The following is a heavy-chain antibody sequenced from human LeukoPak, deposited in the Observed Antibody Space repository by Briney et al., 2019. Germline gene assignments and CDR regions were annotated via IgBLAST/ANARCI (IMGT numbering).Heavy chain of an antibody. CDR1: GGPISSYY. CDR3: ARGGLGYCSGGSCYDYYYYYYGMDV. V-gene: IGHV4-59*01. D-gene: IGHD2-15*01. CDR2: IYYSGST. Sequence: SETLSLTCTVSGGPISSYYWSWIRQPPGKGLEWIGYIYYSGSTNYNPSLKSRVTISVDTSKNQFSLKLSSVTAADTAVYYCARGGLGYCSGGSCYDYYYYYYGMDVWGQGTTVTVSS. J-gene: IGHJ6*02.